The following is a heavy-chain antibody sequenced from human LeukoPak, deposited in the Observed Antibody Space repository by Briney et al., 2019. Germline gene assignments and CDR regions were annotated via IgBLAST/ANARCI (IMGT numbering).Heavy chain of an antibody. Sequence: SQTLSLTCTVSGGSIGIGGYYWSWIRQHPGEGLEWIGYIYYNGNTYYNPSLKSRLTISGDMSENQFSLKLTSVTAADTAVYFCVRNFDSYNAFDIWGQGTMVTVSS. V-gene: IGHV4-31*03. D-gene: IGHD3-10*01. CDR2: IYYNGNT. J-gene: IGHJ3*02. CDR3: VRNFDSYNAFDI. CDR1: GGSIGIGGYY.